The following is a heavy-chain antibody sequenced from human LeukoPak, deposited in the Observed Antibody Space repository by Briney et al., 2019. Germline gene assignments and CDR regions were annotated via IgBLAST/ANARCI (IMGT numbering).Heavy chain of an antibody. CDR2: ISWNGGST. CDR3: AKHMRATNTYYFYGLDV. V-gene: IGHV3-9*01. CDR1: GFSFEDYG. J-gene: IGHJ6*02. D-gene: IGHD1-26*01. Sequence: PGRSLRLSCAATGFSFEDYGMHWVRQPPGKGLEWVSGISWNGGSTDHADSVKGRFTISRDNAKNSLYLQLSSLRPEDTALYYCAKHMRATNTYYFYGLDVWGQGTTVTVSS.